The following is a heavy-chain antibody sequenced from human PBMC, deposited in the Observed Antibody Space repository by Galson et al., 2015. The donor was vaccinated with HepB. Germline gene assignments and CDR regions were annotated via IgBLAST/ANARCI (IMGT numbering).Heavy chain of an antibody. J-gene: IGHJ3*02. CDR2: ISWNSGSI. D-gene: IGHD7-27*01. CDR1: GFTFDDYA. CDR3: AKDIGTNWGSAPHAFDI. Sequence: SLRLSCAASGFTFDDYAMHWVRQAPGKGLEWVSGISWNSGSIGYADSVKGRFTISRDNAKNSLYLQMNSLRAEDTALYYCAKDIGTNWGSAPHAFDIWGQGTMVTVSS. V-gene: IGHV3-9*01.